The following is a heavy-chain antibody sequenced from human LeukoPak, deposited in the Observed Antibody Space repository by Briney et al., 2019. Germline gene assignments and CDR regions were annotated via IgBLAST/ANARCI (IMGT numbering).Heavy chain of an antibody. J-gene: IGHJ4*02. CDR3: VQVGHFDF. V-gene: IGHV3-7*01. D-gene: IGHD1-26*01. CDR2: INEDGSQK. Sequence: GGSLRLSCAASGFSFSTFWMTWGREAPGKGPEGVANINEDGSQKYYVDSVKGRFTISRDNGKNSLYLEMNSLRADDTAVYFCVQVGHFDFWGQGAPVTVSS. CDR1: GFSFSTFW.